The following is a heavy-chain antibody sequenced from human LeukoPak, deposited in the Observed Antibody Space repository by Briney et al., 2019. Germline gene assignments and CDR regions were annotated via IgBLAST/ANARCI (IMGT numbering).Heavy chain of an antibody. D-gene: IGHD2-2*01. CDR2: ISVSGAST. CDR3: AREKVVPAASGMDV. J-gene: IGHJ6*02. CDR1: GFTFSSDA. V-gene: IGHV3-23*01. Sequence: GGSLRLSCAASGFTFSSDAMSWVRQAPGKGLEWVSAISVSGASTNYADSVKGRFTISRDNAKNSLYLQMNSLRAEDTAVYYCAREKVVPAASGMDVWGQGTTVTVS.